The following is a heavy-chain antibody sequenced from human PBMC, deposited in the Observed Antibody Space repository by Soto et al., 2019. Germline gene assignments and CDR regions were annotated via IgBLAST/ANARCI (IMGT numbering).Heavy chain of an antibody. CDR1: GGSISSYY. D-gene: IGHD3-9*01. J-gene: IGHJ4*02. CDR3: ARSHDILTGSYTLGY. V-gene: IGHV4-59*01. CDR2: IYYSGST. Sequence: PSETLSLTCTVSGGSISSYYWSWIRQPPGKGLEWIGYIYYSGSTNYNPSLKSRVTISVDTSKNQFSLKLSSVTAADTAVYYCARSHDILTGSYTLGYWGQGNLVTVSS.